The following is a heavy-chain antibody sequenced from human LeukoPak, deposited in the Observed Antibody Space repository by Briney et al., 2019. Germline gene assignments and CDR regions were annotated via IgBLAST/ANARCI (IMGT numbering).Heavy chain of an antibody. CDR2: ISSSGSTI. CDR1: GFTFSDYY. J-gene: IGHJ4*02. D-gene: IGHD6-13*01. V-gene: IGHV3-11*04. CDR3: ASSGYSSSWYYFDY. Sequence: GGSLRLSCAASGFTFSDYYMSWIRQAPGKGLEWVSYISSSGSTIYYADSVKGRFTIPRDNAKNSLYLKMNSLRAEDTAVYYCASSGYSSSWYYFDYWGQGTLVTVSS.